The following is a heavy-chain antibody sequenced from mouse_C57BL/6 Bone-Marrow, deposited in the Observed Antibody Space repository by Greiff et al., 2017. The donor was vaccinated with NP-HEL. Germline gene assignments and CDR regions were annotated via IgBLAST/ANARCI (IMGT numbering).Heavy chain of an antibody. CDR2: INYDGSST. CDR3: ARDRGTVGYFDY. V-gene: IGHV5-16*01. CDR1: GFTFSDYY. Sequence: EVKLMESEGGLVQPGRSMKLSCTASGFTFSDYYMAWVRQVPEKGLEWVANINYDGSSTYYLDSLKSRFIISRDNAKNILYLQMSSLKSEDTATYYCARDRGTVGYFDYWGQGTTLTVSS. D-gene: IGHD1-1*01. J-gene: IGHJ2*01.